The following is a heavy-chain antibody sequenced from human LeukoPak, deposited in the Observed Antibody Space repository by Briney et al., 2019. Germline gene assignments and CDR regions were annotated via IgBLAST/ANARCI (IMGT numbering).Heavy chain of an antibody. CDR3: ARGPNSNWSGLDF. V-gene: IGHV3-74*01. CDR2: ISPTGSTT. Sequence: PGGSLRLSCTASGFSFSGHWIHWARQLPGKGLVWVSRISPTGSTTSYADPVKGRFTVSRDNAKNTLYLQVNNLRAEDTAVYYCARGPNSNWSGLDFWGQGTLLTVSS. D-gene: IGHD6-6*01. CDR1: GFSFSGHW. J-gene: IGHJ4*02.